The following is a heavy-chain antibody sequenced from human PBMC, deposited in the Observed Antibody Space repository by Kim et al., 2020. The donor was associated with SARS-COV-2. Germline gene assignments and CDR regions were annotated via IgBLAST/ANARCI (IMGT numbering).Heavy chain of an antibody. D-gene: IGHD2-21*02. J-gene: IGHJ4*02. Sequence: ADSVKGRFTISRDNSKNTLYLQMNSLRAEDTAVYYCARGHCGGDCSVDYWGQGTLVTVSS. V-gene: IGHV3-30*03. CDR3: ARGHCGGDCSVDY.